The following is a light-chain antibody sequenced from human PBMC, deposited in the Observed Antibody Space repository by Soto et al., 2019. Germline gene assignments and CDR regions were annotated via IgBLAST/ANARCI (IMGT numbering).Light chain of an antibody. J-gene: IGKJ1*01. V-gene: IGKV1-5*03. CDR2: KAS. Sequence: DIQMTQSPSTLSGSVGDRVTITCRASQTISSWLAWYQQKPGKAPKLLIYKASTLKSGVPSRFSGSGSGTEFTFTISSLQPDDFATYYCLQDYNYPMTFGQGTKVDIK. CDR1: QTISSW. CDR3: LQDYNYPMT.